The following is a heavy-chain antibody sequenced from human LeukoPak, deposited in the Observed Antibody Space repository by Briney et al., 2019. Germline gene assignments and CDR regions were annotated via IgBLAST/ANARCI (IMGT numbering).Heavy chain of an antibody. CDR3: ARAGNWNDGCFDY. CDR1: GGTFSSYA. Sequence: GAPVKVPRKASGGTFSSYAISWVRQAPGQGLEWMGGIIPIFGTANYAQKFQGRVTITADKSTSTAYMELSSLRSEDTAVYYCARAGNWNDGCFDYWGQGTLVTVSS. V-gene: IGHV1-69*06. D-gene: IGHD1-1*01. CDR2: IIPIFGTA. J-gene: IGHJ4*02.